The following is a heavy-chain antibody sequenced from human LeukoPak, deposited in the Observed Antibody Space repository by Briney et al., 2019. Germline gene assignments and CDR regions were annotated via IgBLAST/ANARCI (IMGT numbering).Heavy chain of an antibody. CDR2: IDPSDSYT. J-gene: IGHJ5*02. Sequence: GESLKISCQGSGYSFTSYWISWVRQMPGKGLEWMGRIDPSDSYTNYSPSFQGHVTISADKSISTAYLQWSSLKASDTAMYYCARTYSSSWYWFDPWGQGTLVTVSS. CDR1: GYSFTSYW. V-gene: IGHV5-10-1*01. D-gene: IGHD6-13*01. CDR3: ARTYSSSWYWFDP.